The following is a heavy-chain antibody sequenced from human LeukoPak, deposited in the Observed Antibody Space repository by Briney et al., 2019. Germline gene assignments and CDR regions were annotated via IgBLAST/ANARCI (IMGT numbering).Heavy chain of an antibody. Sequence: RGSLRLSCAASGFTFSSYGMHWVRQAPGKGLEWVSSISSSSSYIYYADSVKGRFTISRDNAKNSLYLQMNSLRAEDTAVYYCARDEYSSSWTFDYWGQGTLVTVSS. J-gene: IGHJ4*02. CDR1: GFTFSSYG. CDR3: ARDEYSSSWTFDY. D-gene: IGHD6-13*01. CDR2: ISSSSSYI. V-gene: IGHV3-21*01.